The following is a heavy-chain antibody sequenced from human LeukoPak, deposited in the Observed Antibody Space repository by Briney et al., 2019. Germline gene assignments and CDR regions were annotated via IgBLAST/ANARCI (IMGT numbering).Heavy chain of an antibody. CDR3: VRSRYCSSTSCYIDY. Sequence: PGGSLRLSCAASGFTFSSYAMSWVRQAPGKGLEWVSGISGSGDSTYYADSVKGRFTISRDNSKNTLYLQMNTLRAEDTAVYYCVRSRYCSSTSCYIDYWGQGTLVTVSS. J-gene: IGHJ4*02. CDR2: ISGSGDST. CDR1: GFTFSSYA. V-gene: IGHV3-23*01. D-gene: IGHD2-2*02.